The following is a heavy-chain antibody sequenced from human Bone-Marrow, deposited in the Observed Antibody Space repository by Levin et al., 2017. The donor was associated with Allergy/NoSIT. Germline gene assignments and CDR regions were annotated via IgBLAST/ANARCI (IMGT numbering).Heavy chain of an antibody. J-gene: IGHJ3*02. CDR1: GFTFADYS. Sequence: GGSLRLSCAASGFTFADYSMHWVRQAPGKGLEFVSGITWNSDTERYGGSVRGRFTVSRDNAKKSLYLEMNSLRPEDTAIYYCAKDNFYGMGRHPAFDIWGQGTMVTVSS. CDR3: AKDNFYGMGRHPAFDI. V-gene: IGHV3-9*01. D-gene: IGHD3-10*01. CDR2: ITWNSDTE.